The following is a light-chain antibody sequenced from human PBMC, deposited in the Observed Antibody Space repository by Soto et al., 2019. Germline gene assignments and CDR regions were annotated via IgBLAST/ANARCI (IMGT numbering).Light chain of an antibody. J-gene: IGKJ4*01. CDR3: QHYNSYPLT. CDR1: QSISSW. CDR2: DAS. Sequence: DIQLTQSPSTLSASGGERVTISCRASQSISSWLAWYQQKPGKAPKLLIYDASSLESGVPSRFSGSGSGTEFTLTISSLQPDDFATYYCQHYNSYPLTFGGGTKVDIK. V-gene: IGKV1-5*01.